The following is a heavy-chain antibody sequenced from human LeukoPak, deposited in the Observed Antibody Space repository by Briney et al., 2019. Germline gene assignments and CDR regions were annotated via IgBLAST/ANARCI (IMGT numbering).Heavy chain of an antibody. CDR1: GGSFSGYY. V-gene: IGHV4-34*01. Sequence: SETLSLTCAVYGGSFSGYYWSWIRQPPGKGLEWIGEINHSGSTNYNPSLKSRVTISVDTSKNQFSLKLSSVTAADTAMYYCARGRRIVVVKSFNWFDPWGQGTLVTVSS. CDR3: ARGRRIVVVKSFNWFDP. J-gene: IGHJ5*02. D-gene: IGHD3-22*01. CDR2: INHSGST.